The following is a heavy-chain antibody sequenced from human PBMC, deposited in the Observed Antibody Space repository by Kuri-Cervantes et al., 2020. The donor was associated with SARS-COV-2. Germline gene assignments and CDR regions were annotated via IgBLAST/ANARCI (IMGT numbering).Heavy chain of an antibody. CDR2: IWYDGSNK. D-gene: IGHD2-15*01. CDR3: ARDRIAPTGWDYYKDV. Sequence: LSLTCAASGFTFSSYGMHWVRQAPGKGLEWVAVIWYDGSNKYYADSVKGRFTISRDNSRNTLYLQMNSLRAEDTAVYYCARDRIAPTGWDYYKDVWGKGTTVTVSS. J-gene: IGHJ6*03. V-gene: IGHV3-33*01. CDR1: GFTFSSYG.